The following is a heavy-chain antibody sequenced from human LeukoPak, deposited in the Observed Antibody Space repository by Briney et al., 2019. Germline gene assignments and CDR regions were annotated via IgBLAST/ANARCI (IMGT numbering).Heavy chain of an antibody. V-gene: IGHV3-48*04. CDR1: GFTFISSS. Sequence: GGSLSFSCAASGFTFISSSRNGCHQAPGRGLGWGSYTSICSSTIYYADSVKGRFTIPRDNAKNSLYLQMNSLRAEDTAVYYCAREYYSNYVAIYYYYYYMDVWGKGTTVTVSS. CDR3: AREYYSNYVAIYYYYYYMDV. J-gene: IGHJ6*03. CDR2: TSICSSTI. D-gene: IGHD4-11*01.